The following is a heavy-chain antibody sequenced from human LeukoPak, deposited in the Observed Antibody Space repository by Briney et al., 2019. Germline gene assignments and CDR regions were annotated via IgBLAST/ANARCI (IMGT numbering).Heavy chain of an antibody. D-gene: IGHD3-10*01. CDR2: IFYTGST. V-gene: IGHV4-38-2*02. J-gene: IGHJ3*02. CDR1: GYSISSGYY. Sequence: PSETLSLTCTVSGYSISSGYYWGWIRQPPGKGLEWIGNIFYTGSTYYSPSLKRRVTISLDTSRNQFSLRLNSVTAADTAVYYCAKSNGYGLIDIWGQGTMVTVSS. CDR3: AKSNGYGLIDI.